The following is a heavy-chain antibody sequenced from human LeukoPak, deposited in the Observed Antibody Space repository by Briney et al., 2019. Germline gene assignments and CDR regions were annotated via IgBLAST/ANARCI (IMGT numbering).Heavy chain of an antibody. D-gene: IGHD6-13*01. CDR1: GYSFTSYW. Sequence: GESPKIPCKGSGYSFTSYWIGWVRQMPGKGLEWMGIIYPGDSDTRYSPSFQGQVTISADKSISTAYLQWSSLKASDTAMYYCARLVEGIAAAGTPAGWFDPWGQGTLVTVSS. J-gene: IGHJ5*02. CDR2: IYPGDSDT. V-gene: IGHV5-51*01. CDR3: ARLVEGIAAAGTPAGWFDP.